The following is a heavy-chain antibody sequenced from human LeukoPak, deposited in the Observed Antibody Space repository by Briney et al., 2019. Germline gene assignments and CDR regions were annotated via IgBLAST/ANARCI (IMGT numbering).Heavy chain of an antibody. CDR1: GFPFSSYA. CDR2: ISDTGNT. D-gene: IGHD2-15*01. Sequence: PGGALPLSLAASGFPFSSYAMSWGRQAPGKGLEWVSAISDTGNTYHADSVKGRFTISRDSSKNTLFLQMNRLRPEDAAVYYCAKAPVTTCRGAFCYPFDYWGLGTLVTVSS. CDR3: AKAPVTTCRGAFCYPFDY. V-gene: IGHV3-23*01. J-gene: IGHJ4*02.